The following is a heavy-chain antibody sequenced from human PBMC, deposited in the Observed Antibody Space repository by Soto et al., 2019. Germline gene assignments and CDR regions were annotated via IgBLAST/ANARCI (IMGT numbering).Heavy chain of an antibody. Sequence: PSETLSLTCDVYGGSFSGYIWTWIRQTPGKGLQWIGQINHSGSANYNPSLKSRVTISLDTSKNQFSLKLNSVTAADTAVYYSARLGGYYQDFDQWGKGCLVTVS. V-gene: IGHV4-34*01. CDR3: ARLGGYYQDFDQ. D-gene: IGHD3-22*01. J-gene: IGHJ4*02. CDR1: GGSFSGYI. CDR2: INHSGSA.